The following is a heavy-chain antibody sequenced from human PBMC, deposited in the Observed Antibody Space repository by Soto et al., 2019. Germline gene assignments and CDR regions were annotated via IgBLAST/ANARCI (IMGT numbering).Heavy chain of an antibody. CDR3: ARVVPAVTAGGPDY. CDR2: ISAYNGNT. D-gene: IGHD2-21*02. V-gene: IGHV1-18*01. J-gene: IGHJ4*02. CDR1: GYTFTSYG. Sequence: QVQLVQSGVEVEKPGASVKVSCKASGYTFTSYGVSWVRQAPGQGLEWMGWISAYNGNTNYAQKFQGRVTMTTDTXXSTGYMELRSLRSGDTAVYYCARVVPAVTAGGPDYWGQGTLVTVSS.